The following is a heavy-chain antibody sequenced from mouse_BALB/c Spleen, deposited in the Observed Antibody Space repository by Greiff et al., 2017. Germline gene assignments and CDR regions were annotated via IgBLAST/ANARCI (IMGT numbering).Heavy chain of an antibody. CDR2: IWGDGST. J-gene: IGHJ2*01. Sequence: VQLQQSGPGLVAPSQSLSITCTVSGFSLTGYGVNWLRQPPGKGLEWLGMIWGDGSTDYNSALKSRLSISKDNSKSQVFLKMNSLQTDDTARYYCARGRGYRYYFDYWGQGTTLTVSS. CDR1: GFSLTGYG. D-gene: IGHD1-2*01. V-gene: IGHV2-6-7*01. CDR3: ARGRGYRYYFDY.